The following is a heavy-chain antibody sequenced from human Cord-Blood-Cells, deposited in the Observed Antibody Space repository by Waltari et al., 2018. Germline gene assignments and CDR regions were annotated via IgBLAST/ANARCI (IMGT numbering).Heavy chain of an antibody. CDR1: GGTFSSYA. CDR2: IIPIFGTA. Sequence: QVQLVQSGAEVKKPGSSVKVPCKASGGTFSSYAISWVRQRPGQVLDWMGGIIPIFGTANYAQKFQGRVTITADKSTSTAYMELSSLRSEDTAVYYCARRAVAGYYYYYGMDVWGQGTTVTVSS. V-gene: IGHV1-69*06. D-gene: IGHD6-19*01. CDR3: ARRAVAGYYYYYGMDV. J-gene: IGHJ6*02.